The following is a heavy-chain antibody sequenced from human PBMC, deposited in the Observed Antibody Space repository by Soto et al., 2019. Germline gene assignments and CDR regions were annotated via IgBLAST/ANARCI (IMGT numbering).Heavy chain of an antibody. D-gene: IGHD2-2*01. CDR2: IDPSDAYT. CDR1: GYSFSSYW. J-gene: IGHJ6*02. Sequence: GESLKISCNGFGYSFSSYWISWVRQMPGKGLEWMGRIDPSDAYTNYSPSFQGHVTISTDKSISTAHLQWSSLRASDTAMYYCARRYCSSTSCPSNDYAMDVWGQGTTVTVSS. CDR3: ARRYCSSTSCPSNDYAMDV. V-gene: IGHV5-10-1*01.